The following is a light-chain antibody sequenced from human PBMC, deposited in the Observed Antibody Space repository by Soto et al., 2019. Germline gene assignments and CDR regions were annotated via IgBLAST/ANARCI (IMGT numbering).Light chain of an antibody. CDR3: AAWDVSLVV. CDR1: SSNIGTNT. J-gene: IGLJ2*01. V-gene: IGLV1-44*01. CDR2: SDN. Sequence: QPVLTQPPSASGTHGQRVTISCSGSSSNIGTNTVIWYQQLPGAAPKLLIYSDNQRPSGVPDRFAGYKSGTSASLAISGLQSEYESDYYCAAWDVSLVVFGGGTKLTVL.